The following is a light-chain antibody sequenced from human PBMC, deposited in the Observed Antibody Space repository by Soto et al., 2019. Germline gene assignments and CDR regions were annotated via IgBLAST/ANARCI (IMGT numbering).Light chain of an antibody. CDR1: TSDIGGYKY. CDR3: CSYARTTHV. Sequence: QSVLTQPPSVSGSPGQSVTISCTGTTSDIGGYKYVSWYQQLPGKAPKLMIFDVTKRPSGVPDRFSGSNSGNTASLTISGLQAEDEVIYYCCSYARTTHVFGTGTKVTVL. V-gene: IGLV2-11*01. J-gene: IGLJ1*01. CDR2: DVT.